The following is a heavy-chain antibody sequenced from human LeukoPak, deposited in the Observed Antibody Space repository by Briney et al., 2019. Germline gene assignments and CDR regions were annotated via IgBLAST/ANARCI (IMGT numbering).Heavy chain of an antibody. V-gene: IGHV4-4*09. J-gene: IGHJ3*02. Sequence: SETLSLTCTVSGSSIGAYSWSWIRQPPGKGLEWIGYIYTTGSAHHHPSLKSRVTMSLDRSKNQFSLRLTYVTAADTAVFYCARHRAEMATITDDAFDMWGRGTMVTVSS. CDR3: ARHRAEMATITDDAFDM. CDR2: IYTTGSA. CDR1: GSSIGAYS. D-gene: IGHD5-24*01.